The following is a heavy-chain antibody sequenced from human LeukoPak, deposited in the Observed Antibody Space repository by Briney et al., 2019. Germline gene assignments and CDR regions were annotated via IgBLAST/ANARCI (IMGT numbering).Heavy chain of an antibody. J-gene: IGHJ4*02. CDR2: VYFSGST. Sequence: PSETLSLTCIVSGGSITGYFWSWIRQPPGKGLEWIGNVYFSGSTNYNPSLKSRVTISVDTSKNQFSLKLTSVTAADTAVYYCARHRESGSYSSLFHYWGQGTLVTVSS. CDR3: ARHRESGSYSSLFHY. V-gene: IGHV4-59*08. D-gene: IGHD1-26*01. CDR1: GGSITGYF.